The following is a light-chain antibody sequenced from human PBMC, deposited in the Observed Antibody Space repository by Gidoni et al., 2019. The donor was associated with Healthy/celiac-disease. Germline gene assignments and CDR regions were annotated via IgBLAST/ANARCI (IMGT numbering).Light chain of an antibody. Sequence: QMTQSPSSLSASVRDRVTITCRASQSISSYLNWYQQKPGKAPKLLIYAASSLQSGVPSRFSGSGSGTDFTLTISSLQPEDFATYYCQQSYSTPRTFGQGTKLEI. CDR3: QQSYSTPRT. CDR1: QSISSY. CDR2: AAS. J-gene: IGKJ2*01. V-gene: IGKV1-39*01.